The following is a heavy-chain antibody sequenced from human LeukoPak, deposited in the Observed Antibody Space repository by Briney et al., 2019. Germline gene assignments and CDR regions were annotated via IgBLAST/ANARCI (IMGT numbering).Heavy chain of an antibody. D-gene: IGHD6-6*01. CDR3: ARQEGGAARGNFDY. J-gene: IGHJ4*02. CDR1: GGSISSYY. CDR2: IYYSGST. V-gene: IGHV4-59*08. Sequence: PSETLSLTCTVSGGSISSYYWSWIRQPPGKGLEWIGYIYYSGSTNYNPSLKSRVTISVDTSKNQFSLKLTSVTAADTAVYYCARQEGGAARGNFDYWGQGTLVTVSS.